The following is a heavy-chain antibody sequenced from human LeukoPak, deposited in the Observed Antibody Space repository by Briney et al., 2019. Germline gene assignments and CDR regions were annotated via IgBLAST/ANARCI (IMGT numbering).Heavy chain of an antibody. CDR3: ARPTVGATMLDAFDI. CDR1: GYTFTNYY. D-gene: IGHD2-2*01. J-gene: IGHJ3*02. CDR2: INPSGGST. Sequence: ASVKVSCKASGYTFTNYYIHWVRQAPGQGLEWMGIINPSGGSTTYAQKFQGRVTMTRDMSTSTVYMELSSLRSEDTAVYYCARPTVGATMLDAFDIWGQGTMVTVYS. V-gene: IGHV1-46*01.